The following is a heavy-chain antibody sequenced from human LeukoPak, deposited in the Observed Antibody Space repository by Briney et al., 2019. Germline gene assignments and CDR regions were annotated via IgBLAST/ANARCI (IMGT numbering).Heavy chain of an antibody. CDR1: GGSINSYY. D-gene: IGHD4-23*01. J-gene: IGHJ4*02. V-gene: IGHV4-4*07. Sequence: PSETLSLTCTVSGGSINSYYWSWIRQPAGKGLEWVGRIYSSGSTNYNPSLKSRVSMSVDTSKNQFSLKLTSVTAADTAVYYCARGGKATVVTMWGQGILVTVSS. CDR3: ARGGKATVVTM. CDR2: IYSSGST.